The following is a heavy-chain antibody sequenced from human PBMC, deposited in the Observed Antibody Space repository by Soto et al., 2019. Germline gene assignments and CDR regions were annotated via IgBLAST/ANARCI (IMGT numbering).Heavy chain of an antibody. Sequence: QMQLVQSGPEVKKPGTSVKVSCKASGFTFTSSAVQWVRQARGQRLEWIGWIVVGSGNTNYAQKFQERVTITRDMFXXTAYVELSSRRSEDTAVYYCAPPPPVTTPNWYFDLWGRGTLVTVSS. J-gene: IGHJ2*01. CDR3: APPPPVTTPNWYFDL. CDR2: IVVGSGNT. V-gene: IGHV1-58*01. CDR1: GFTFTSSA. D-gene: IGHD4-17*01.